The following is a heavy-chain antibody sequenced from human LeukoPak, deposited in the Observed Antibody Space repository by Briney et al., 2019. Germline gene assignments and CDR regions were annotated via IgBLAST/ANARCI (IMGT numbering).Heavy chain of an antibody. CDR1: GGSISSYY. CDR2: IYYSGST. V-gene: IGHV4-59*08. Sequence: PSETLSLTCTVSGGSISSYYWSWIRQPPGKGLEWIGYIYYSGSTNYNPSLKSRVTISVDTSKNQFSLKLSSVTAADTAVYYCARHSRSGTGYLIDYWGQGTLVTVSS. D-gene: IGHD1-1*01. CDR3: ARHSRSGTGYLIDY. J-gene: IGHJ4*02.